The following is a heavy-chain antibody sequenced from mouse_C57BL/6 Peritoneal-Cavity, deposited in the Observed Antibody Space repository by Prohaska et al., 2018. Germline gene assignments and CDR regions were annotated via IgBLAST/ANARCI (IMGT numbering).Heavy chain of an antibody. CDR1: GFTFSGFW. CDR3: MRYGNYWYFDV. Sequence: EVQLLETGGGLVQPGGSRGLSCEGSGFTFSGFWMSWVRQTPGKTLEWIGDIKSDGSAINYESSIKDRFTIFRDNDKSTLYLQMSNVRSEDTATYFCMRYGNYWYFDVWGTGTTVTVSS. J-gene: IGHJ1*03. D-gene: IGHD2-1*01. V-gene: IGHV11-2*01. CDR2: IKSDGSAI.